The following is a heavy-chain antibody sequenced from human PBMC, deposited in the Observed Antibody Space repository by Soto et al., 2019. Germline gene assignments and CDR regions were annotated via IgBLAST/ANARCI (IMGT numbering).Heavy chain of an antibody. CDR3: VSHDFWRGYLDS. D-gene: IGHD3-3*01. CDR2: IYSGVST. Sequence: XGSLALSCAASGFTLSSNCRSWVRQAPGKGLEWVSVIYSGVSTYYADSVKGRFTISRDNSKNTLYLQMNSLRAEDTAVYYCVSHDFWRGYLDSWGPGTLGT. J-gene: IGHJ4*02. CDR1: GFTLSSNC. V-gene: IGHV3-53*01.